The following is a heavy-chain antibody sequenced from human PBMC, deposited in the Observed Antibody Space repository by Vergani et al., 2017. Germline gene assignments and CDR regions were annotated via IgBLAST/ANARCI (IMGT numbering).Heavy chain of an antibody. V-gene: IGHV3-33*01. CDR1: GFTFSSYG. J-gene: IGHJ3*02. CDR3: ARDRDSSSWAFDI. Sequence: QVQLVESGGGVFQPGRSLRLSCAASGFTFSSYGMHWVRQAPGKGLEWVAVIWYDGSNKYYADSVKGRFTISRDNSKNTLYLQMNSLRAEDTAVYYCARDRDSSSWAFDIWGQGTMVTVSS. CDR2: IWYDGSNK. D-gene: IGHD6-13*01.